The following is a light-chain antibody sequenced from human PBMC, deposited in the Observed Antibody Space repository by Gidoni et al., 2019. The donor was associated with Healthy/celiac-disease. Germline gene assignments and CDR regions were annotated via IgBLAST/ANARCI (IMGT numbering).Light chain of an antibody. J-gene: IGKJ1*01. CDR1: QGISSY. CDR3: QQYYSYPRT. CDR2: AAS. Sequence: AIRMTQSPSSFSASTGDRVTITCRASQGISSYLAWYQQKPGKAPKLLIYAASTLQSGVTSRFSGSGSGTDFTLTISCLQSEDFATYYCQQYYSYPRTFXQXTKVXIK. V-gene: IGKV1-8*01.